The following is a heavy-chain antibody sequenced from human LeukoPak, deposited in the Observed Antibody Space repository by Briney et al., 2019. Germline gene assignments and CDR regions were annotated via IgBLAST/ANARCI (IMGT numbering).Heavy chain of an antibody. Sequence: PSETLSLTCTVSGGSISSYYWSWIRQPPGKGLEWIGYIYYSGSTNYNPSLKSRVTISVDTSKNQFSLKLSSVTAADTAVYYCARGYSSSWYYFDYWGQGTLVTVSS. V-gene: IGHV4-59*01. CDR1: GGSISSYY. CDR2: IYYSGST. CDR3: ARGYSSSWYYFDY. J-gene: IGHJ4*02. D-gene: IGHD6-13*01.